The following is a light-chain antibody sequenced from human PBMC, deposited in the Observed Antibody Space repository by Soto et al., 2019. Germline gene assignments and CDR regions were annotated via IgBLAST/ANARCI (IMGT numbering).Light chain of an antibody. V-gene: IGLV2-14*01. CDR1: SNDVGAYNY. J-gene: IGLJ3*02. CDR2: EVN. CDR3: SSYTSSATLV. Sequence: QSALTQPASVSGSPGQSITISCTGTSNDVGAYNYVSWYQQHPGKAPKLMIYEVNNRPSGVSNRFSGSKSGNTASLTISGLQAGDEADYYCSSYTSSATLVFGGGTKLTVL.